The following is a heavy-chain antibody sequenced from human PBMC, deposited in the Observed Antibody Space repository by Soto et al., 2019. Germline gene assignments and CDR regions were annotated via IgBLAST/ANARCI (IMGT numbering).Heavy chain of an antibody. CDR1: GGTFSSYA. CDR3: ARDLGEVRYGSGSYRY. V-gene: IGHV1-69*01. CDR2: IIPIFGTA. J-gene: IGHJ4*02. Sequence: QVQLVQSGAEVKKPGSSVKVSCKASGGTFSSYAISWVRQAPGQGLEWMGGIIPIFGTANYAQKFQGRVTITADESTSTADRELSSLRSEDTAVYYCARDLGEVRYGSGSYRYWGQGTLVTVSS. D-gene: IGHD3-10*01.